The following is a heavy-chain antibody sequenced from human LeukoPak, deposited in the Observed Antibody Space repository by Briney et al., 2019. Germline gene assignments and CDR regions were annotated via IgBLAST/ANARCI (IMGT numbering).Heavy chain of an antibody. CDR1: GGSISSYY. V-gene: IGHV4-59*01. CDR3: ARASAFFYFDY. Sequence: PSETLSLTCTVSGGSISSYYWSWIRQPPGKGLELIGYIYDSGSTNYNPSLKSRVTISVDTSKNQFSLKLSSVTAADTAVYYCARASAFFYFDYWGQGTLVTVSS. J-gene: IGHJ4*02. D-gene: IGHD2/OR15-2a*01. CDR2: IYDSGST.